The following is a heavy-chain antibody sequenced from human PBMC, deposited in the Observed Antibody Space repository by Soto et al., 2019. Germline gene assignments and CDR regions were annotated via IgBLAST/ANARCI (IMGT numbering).Heavy chain of an antibody. Sequence: QVQLLQSGAEVKKPGASVKVSCKASGYTFTSYGISWVRQAPGQGLEWMGWISAYNGNTNYAQKLQGRVTMTTDTSRSTAYMEMRSLRSDDTAVYYCASFSIAATDPYGMDVWGQGTTVTVSS. D-gene: IGHD6-13*01. J-gene: IGHJ6*02. V-gene: IGHV1-18*01. CDR3: ASFSIAATDPYGMDV. CDR1: GYTFTSYG. CDR2: ISAYNGNT.